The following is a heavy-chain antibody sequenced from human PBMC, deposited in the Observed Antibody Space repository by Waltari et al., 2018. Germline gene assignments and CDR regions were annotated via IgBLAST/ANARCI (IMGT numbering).Heavy chain of an antibody. CDR2: VDPEDGET. Sequence: EVQLVQSGAEVKKPGATVKISCKVSGYTFTDYYMHWVQQAPGKGLEWMGLVDPEDGETIYAEKFQGRVTITADTSTDPAYMELSSLRSEDTAVYYCATAYCGGDCYKSVLPVWFDPWGQGTLVTVSS. D-gene: IGHD2-21*01. CDR1: GYTFTDYY. J-gene: IGHJ5*02. CDR3: ATAYCGGDCYKSVLPVWFDP. V-gene: IGHV1-69-2*01.